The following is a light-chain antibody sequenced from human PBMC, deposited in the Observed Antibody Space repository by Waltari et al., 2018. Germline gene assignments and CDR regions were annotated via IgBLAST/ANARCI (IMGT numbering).Light chain of an antibody. CDR1: SGHSTNI. J-gene: IGLJ3*02. CDR2: VKSDGSQ. Sequence: QLVLTQSPSASASLGASVKLTCTLSSGHSTNIIAWLQQQPATGPRFLMNVKSDGSQNKGVGMPGRCAVPSTGAGRYRASSSLRSEDEDDYYCQTGGHGTWVFGGGTRLTVL. V-gene: IGLV4-69*01. CDR3: QTGGHGTWV.